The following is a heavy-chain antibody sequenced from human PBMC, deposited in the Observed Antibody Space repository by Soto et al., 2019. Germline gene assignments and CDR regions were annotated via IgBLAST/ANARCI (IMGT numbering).Heavy chain of an antibody. D-gene: IGHD1-26*01. V-gene: IGHV3-72*01. J-gene: IGHJ4*02. Sequence: GSLRLSCAASGFTFSDQYIDWVRQAPGKGLEWVGRIRKKANSYTTEYAASVKGRFTISRDDSKNSLYLQMNSLKTEDTAVYYCARASGSYSHFDYWGQGTLVTVSS. CDR2: IRKKANSYTT. CDR3: ARASGSYSHFDY. CDR1: GFTFSDQY.